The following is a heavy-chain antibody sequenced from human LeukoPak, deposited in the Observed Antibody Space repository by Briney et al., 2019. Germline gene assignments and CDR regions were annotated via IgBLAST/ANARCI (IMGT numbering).Heavy chain of an antibody. CDR3: ARRRMDCSGGSCYSRAFDI. J-gene: IGHJ3*02. CDR1: GGSISSYY. CDR2: IYYSGST. Sequence: SETLSLTCTVSGGSISSYYWSWIRQPPGKGLEWIGYIYYSGSTNYNPSLKSRVTISVDTSKNQFSLKLSSVTAADTAVYYCARRRMDCSGGSCYSRAFDIWGQGTMVTVSS. D-gene: IGHD2-15*01. V-gene: IGHV4-59*08.